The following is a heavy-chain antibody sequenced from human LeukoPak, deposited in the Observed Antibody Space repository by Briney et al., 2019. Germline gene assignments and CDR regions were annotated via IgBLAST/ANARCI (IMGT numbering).Heavy chain of an antibody. CDR3: AKGGKWDVTPFDY. V-gene: IGHV3-21*01. CDR2: ISSGSGYI. D-gene: IGHD1-26*01. Sequence: GGSLRLSCAASGFAFSNYGMHWVRQAPGKGLEWVSSISSGSGYIFYADSLKGRFTISRDNAKESLYLQMNNLRAEDTAVYYCAKGGKWDVTPFDYWGQGTLVTVSS. CDR1: GFAFSNYG. J-gene: IGHJ4*02.